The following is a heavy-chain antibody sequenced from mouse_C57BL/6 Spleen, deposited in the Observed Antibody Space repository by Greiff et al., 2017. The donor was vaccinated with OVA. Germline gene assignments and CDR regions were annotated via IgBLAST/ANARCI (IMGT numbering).Heavy chain of an antibody. Sequence: QLQQSGPVLVKPGASVKMSCKASGYTFTDYYMNWVKQSHGKSLEWIGVINPYNGGTSYNQKFKGKATLTVDKSSSTAYMELNSLTSEDSAVYYCARGLGEFAYWGQGTLVTVSA. CDR2: INPYNGGT. CDR1: GYTFTDYY. D-gene: IGHD4-1*01. J-gene: IGHJ3*01. CDR3: ARGLGEFAY. V-gene: IGHV1-19*01.